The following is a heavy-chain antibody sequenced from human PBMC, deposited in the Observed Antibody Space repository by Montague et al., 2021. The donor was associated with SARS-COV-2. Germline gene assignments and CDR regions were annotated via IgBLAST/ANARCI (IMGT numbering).Heavy chain of an antibody. CDR1: GGSISSGSYY. Sequence: TLSLTCTVSGGSISSGSYYWSWIRQPAGKGLEWIGRIYTSGSTNYIPSLKSRVTISVDTSKNQFSLKLSSVTAADTAVYYCARDPLYYYDSSGLLLDWYFDXWAVAPWSLSPQ. V-gene: IGHV4-61*02. CDR3: ARDPLYYYDSSGLLLDWYFDX. D-gene: IGHD3-22*01. CDR2: IYTSGST. J-gene: IGHJ2*01.